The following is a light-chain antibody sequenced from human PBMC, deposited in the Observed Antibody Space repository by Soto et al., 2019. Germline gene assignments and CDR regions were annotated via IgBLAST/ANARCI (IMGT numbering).Light chain of an antibody. Sequence: EIVLTQSPGTLSLSPGERATLSCRASQSVSNNYLAWYQQKPGQAPRLLIYGASNRATGIADRFSGSGSGTEFTLTISSLQSEDFAVYYYQQYNNWPLTFGGGTKLDIK. CDR2: GAS. J-gene: IGKJ4*01. CDR3: QQYNNWPLT. V-gene: IGKV3D-15*01. CDR1: QSVSNN.